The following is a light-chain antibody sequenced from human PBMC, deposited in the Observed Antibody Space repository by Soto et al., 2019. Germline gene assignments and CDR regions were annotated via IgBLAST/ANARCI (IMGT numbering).Light chain of an antibody. Sequence: DIVLTQSPASLSLSPGERATLSCRASQSVRSFLAWYQQKPGQTPRLLIYDASNRATGIPARFNGSGSGTFLTLTIISLDPEYFAVDYCQQYGSSLTFGGGTKVDIK. CDR2: DAS. CDR3: QQYGSSLT. CDR1: QSVRSF. V-gene: IGKV3-11*01. J-gene: IGKJ4*01.